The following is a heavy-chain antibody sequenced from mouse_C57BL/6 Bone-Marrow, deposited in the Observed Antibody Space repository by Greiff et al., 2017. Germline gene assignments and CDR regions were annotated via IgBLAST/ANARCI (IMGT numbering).Heavy chain of an antibody. J-gene: IGHJ4*01. Sequence: EVQLQQSGPELVKPGASVKISCKASGYSFTDYNMNWVKQSNGKSLEWIGDINPSNGGTNYNEKFKSKATLTVDKSSSTAYMQRSSLTSEDSAVYYCARRGTVQGYAMDYWGQGTSVTVSS. CDR1: GYSFTDYN. D-gene: IGHD4-1*01. V-gene: IGHV1-39*01. CDR3: ARRGTVQGYAMDY. CDR2: INPSNGGT.